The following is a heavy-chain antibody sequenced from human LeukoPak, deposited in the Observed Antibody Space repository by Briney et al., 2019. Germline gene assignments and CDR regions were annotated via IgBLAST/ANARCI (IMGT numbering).Heavy chain of an antibody. CDR3: ARGQYHLLYWYFDL. D-gene: IGHD2-2*01. CDR1: GGSISSYY. CDR2: IYSSGST. V-gene: IGHV4-4*07. Sequence: PSETLSLTCTVSGGSISSYYWSWIRQPAGKGLEWIGRIYSSGSTNYNTSLKGRVTMSVDTSKNQFSLKQSSVTAADTAVYYCARGQYHLLYWYFDLWGRGTLVTVSS. J-gene: IGHJ2*01.